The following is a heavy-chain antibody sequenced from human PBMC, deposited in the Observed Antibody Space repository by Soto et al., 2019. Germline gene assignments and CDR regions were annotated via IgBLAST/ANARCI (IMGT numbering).Heavy chain of an antibody. V-gene: IGHV3-21*04. CDR1: GFTFSSYD. CDR2: ISSSSSYI. Sequence: PGGSLRLSCAASGFTFSSYDMHWVRQAPGKGLEWVSSISSSSSYIYYADSVKGRLTISRDNSKNSLYLQMNSLRAEDTAVYYCAKFVVVTAAGDYWGQGTLVTVSS. D-gene: IGHD2-21*02. CDR3: AKFVVVTAAGDY. J-gene: IGHJ4*02.